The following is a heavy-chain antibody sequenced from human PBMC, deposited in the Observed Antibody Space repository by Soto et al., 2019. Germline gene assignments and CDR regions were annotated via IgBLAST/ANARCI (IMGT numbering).Heavy chain of an antibody. J-gene: IGHJ4*02. Sequence: ASVKVSCKASGYTFTSYAMHWVRQAPGQRLEWMGWINAGNGNTKYSQKFQGRVTITRDTSASTAYMELSSLRSEDTAVYYCARDWGYCSSTSCYPLDYFDYWGQGTLVTVSS. CDR2: INAGNGNT. V-gene: IGHV1-3*01. CDR3: ARDWGYCSSTSCYPLDYFDY. CDR1: GYTFTSYA. D-gene: IGHD2-2*01.